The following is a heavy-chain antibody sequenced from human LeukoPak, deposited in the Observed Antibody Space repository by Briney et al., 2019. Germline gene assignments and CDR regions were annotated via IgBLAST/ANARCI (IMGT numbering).Heavy chain of an antibody. CDR3: ARRGTGHGMDV. V-gene: IGHV3-74*01. D-gene: IGHD1-1*01. CDR1: GFTFNNYW. Sequence: GGSLRLSCAASGFTFNNYWIHWVRQVPGKGLVWVSRINNDGSSASYVDSVKGRFTISRDNAKNTLFLQMNSLRAEDTAVYYCARRGTGHGMDVWGQGTTVIISS. J-gene: IGHJ6*02. CDR2: INNDGSSA.